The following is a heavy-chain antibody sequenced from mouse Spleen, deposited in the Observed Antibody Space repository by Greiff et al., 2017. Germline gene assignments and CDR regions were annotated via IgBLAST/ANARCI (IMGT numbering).Heavy chain of an antibody. CDR3: AKHMPNYYGSSYAMDY. J-gene: IGHJ4*01. D-gene: IGHD1-1*01. CDR2: IWGGGST. CDR1: GFSLTSYG. V-gene: IGHV2-9*01. Sequence: VQLQQSGPGLVAPSQSLSITCTVSGFSLTSYGVDWVRQPPGKGLAWLGVIWGGGSTNYNSALMSRLSISKDNSKSQVFLKMNSLQTDDTAMYYCAKHMPNYYGSSYAMDYWGQGTSVTVSS.